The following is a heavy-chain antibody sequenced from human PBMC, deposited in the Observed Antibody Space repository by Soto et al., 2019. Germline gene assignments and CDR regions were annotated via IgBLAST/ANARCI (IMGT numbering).Heavy chain of an antibody. J-gene: IGHJ6*04. CDR2: INPRFGDT. Sequence: QVQLVQSGAELKEPGDSVRVSCEASGYTFTAYYIHWVRQAPGQGLEWMGWINPRFGDTSYAQDLKGRVSMTRDTSIRTVYMELSRLISDDSAIYYGARNMDYDYGPGSGNGDGLGGEGTTVTVFS. V-gene: IGHV1-2*02. D-gene: IGHD3-10*01. CDR1: GYTFTAYY. CDR3: ARNMDYDYGPGSGNGDGL.